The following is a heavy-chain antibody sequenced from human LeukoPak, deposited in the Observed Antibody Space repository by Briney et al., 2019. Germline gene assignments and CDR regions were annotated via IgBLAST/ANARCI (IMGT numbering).Heavy chain of an antibody. J-gene: IGHJ6*02. CDR2: INHSGST. CDR1: GGSFSGYY. CDR3: ARVPGSKIAVARTVYYYYGMDV. V-gene: IGHV4-34*01. D-gene: IGHD6-19*01. Sequence: PSETLSLTCAVYGGSFSGYYWSWLRQPPGKGLEWIGEINHSGSTNYNPSLKSRVTISVDTSKNQFSLKLSSVTAADTAVYYCARVPGSKIAVARTVYYYYGMDVWGQGTTVTVSS.